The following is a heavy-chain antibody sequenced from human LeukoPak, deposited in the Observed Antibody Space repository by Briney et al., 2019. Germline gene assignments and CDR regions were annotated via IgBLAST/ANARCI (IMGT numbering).Heavy chain of an antibody. D-gene: IGHD4-17*01. V-gene: IGHV3-23*01. CDR1: GFSVSSNY. Sequence: RGSRRLSCAASGFSVSSNYMSWVRQAPGKGLEWVSAISGTGDRTHYADSVKGRVAISRDNFKSTLYLQMNSLRAEDSAVYYCARDYGAHLFDYWGRGTLHSVPS. CDR2: ISGTGDRT. CDR3: ARDYGAHLFDY. J-gene: IGHJ4*02.